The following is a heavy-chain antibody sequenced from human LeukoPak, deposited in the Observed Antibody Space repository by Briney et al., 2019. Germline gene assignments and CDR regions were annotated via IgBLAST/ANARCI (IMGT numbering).Heavy chain of an antibody. CDR2: ISADGNII. CDR3: ARGSRPYYYDAGGYY. J-gene: IGHJ4*02. CDR1: GFTFRNYY. V-gene: IGHV3-11*04. D-gene: IGHD3-22*01. Sequence: PGGSLRLSCEASGFTFRNYYISWFRQAPGKGLEWVSWISADGNIIRYADSVQGRFTISRDNAKKSVHLQMDSLRVEDTAVYYCARGSRPYYYDAGGYYWGQGTLVTVSS.